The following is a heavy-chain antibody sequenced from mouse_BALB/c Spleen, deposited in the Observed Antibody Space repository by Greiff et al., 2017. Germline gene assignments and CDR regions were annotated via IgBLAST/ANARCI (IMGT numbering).Heavy chain of an antibody. Sequence: EVQRVESGGGLVQPGGSRKLSCAASGFTFSSFGMHWVRQAPEKGLEWVAYISSGSSTIYYADTVKGRFTISRDNPKNTLFLQMTSLRSEDTAMYYCASYYYAMDYWGQGTSVTVSS. CDR1: GFTFSSFG. CDR2: ISSGSSTI. V-gene: IGHV5-17*02. CDR3: ASYYYAMDY. J-gene: IGHJ4*01.